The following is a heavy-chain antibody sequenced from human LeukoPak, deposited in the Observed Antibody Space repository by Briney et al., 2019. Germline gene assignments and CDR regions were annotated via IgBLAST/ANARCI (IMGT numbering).Heavy chain of an antibody. CDR2: VYYSGSS. D-gene: IGHD3-3*01. CDR1: GSSVSSDEYY. CDR3: ARVKVLRFLEWFLDF. V-gene: IGHV4-31*03. J-gene: IGHJ4*02. Sequence: SQTLSLTCTLSGSSVSSDEYYWSWVRQHPGKGLEWIGYVYYSGSSYYIPSLESRVTMSVEVSKNQFSLELRSVTAADTAVYYCARVKVLRFLEWFLDFWGQGALVTVSS.